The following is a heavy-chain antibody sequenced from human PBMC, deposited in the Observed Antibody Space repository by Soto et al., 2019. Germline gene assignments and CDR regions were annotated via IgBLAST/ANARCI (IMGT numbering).Heavy chain of an antibody. D-gene: IGHD6-13*01. CDR2: INHSGST. Sequence: SETLSLTCTVSGGSISSYYWSWIRQPPGKGLEWIGEINHSGSTNYNPSLKSRVTISVDTSKNQFSLKLSSVTAADTAVYYCARGRANLGIAAAGRRLYYYGMDVWGQGTTVTVSS. CDR1: GGSISSYY. V-gene: IGHV4-34*01. J-gene: IGHJ6*02. CDR3: ARGRANLGIAAAGRRLYYYGMDV.